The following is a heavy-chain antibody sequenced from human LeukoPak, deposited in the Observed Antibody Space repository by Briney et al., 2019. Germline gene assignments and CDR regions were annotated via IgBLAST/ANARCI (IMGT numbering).Heavy chain of an antibody. CDR1: GFTFSSYS. D-gene: IGHD5-12*01. J-gene: IGHJ4*02. CDR2: ISSSSSYI. V-gene: IGHV3-21*01. Sequence: GGSLRLSCAASGFTFSSYSMNWVRQAPGKGLEWVSSISSSSSYIYYADSVKGRFTISRDNAKNSLYLQMNNLRPEDTAVYYCAAKGNGYTGIYLFAHWGQGTLVTVSS. CDR3: AAKGNGYTGIYLFAH.